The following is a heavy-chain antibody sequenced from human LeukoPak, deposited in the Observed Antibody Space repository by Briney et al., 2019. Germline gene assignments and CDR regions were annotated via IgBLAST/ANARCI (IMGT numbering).Heavy chain of an antibody. CDR3: AYTNHLTY. CDR2: IKYDGSEE. CDR1: GFTVRSNY. Sequence: PGGSLRLSCAASGFTVRSNYMNWVRQAPGQGLEWVANIKYDGSEEYYADSVKGRFTISRDNAKNSLSLQMNYVRAGDTAIYYCAYTNHLTYWGQGTLVTVSS. V-gene: IGHV3-7*01. D-gene: IGHD3-16*01. J-gene: IGHJ4*02.